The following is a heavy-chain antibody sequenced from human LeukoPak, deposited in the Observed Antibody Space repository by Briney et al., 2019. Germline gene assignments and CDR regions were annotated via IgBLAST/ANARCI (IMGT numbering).Heavy chain of an antibody. D-gene: IGHD3-16*02. V-gene: IGHV4-61*01. CDR2: IYNSGST. Sequence: SETLSLTCTVSGGSVSSSSYYWSWIRQPPGEGLEWIGYIYNSGSTNYNPSLQSRVTISVDTSTNQFSLKLSSVTAADTAVYYCARGNGDYVWGSYRPSSFDYWGQGTLVTVSS. CDR1: GGSVSSSSYY. CDR3: ARGNGDYVWGSYRPSSFDY. J-gene: IGHJ4*02.